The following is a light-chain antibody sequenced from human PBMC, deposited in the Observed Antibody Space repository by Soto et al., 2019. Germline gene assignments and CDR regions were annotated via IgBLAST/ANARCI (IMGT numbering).Light chain of an antibody. V-gene: IGKV3-20*01. Sequence: EIVLRQSPGTLSLSPGERSTLSFRATQSVSNYLAWYQQKPGQAPRLLIYAASSRASGIPDRFSGSGSGTDFTLTISRLEPEDFAVYYCQQYGNSVRTFGQGTKVDIK. J-gene: IGKJ1*01. CDR1: QSVSNY. CDR3: QQYGNSVRT. CDR2: AAS.